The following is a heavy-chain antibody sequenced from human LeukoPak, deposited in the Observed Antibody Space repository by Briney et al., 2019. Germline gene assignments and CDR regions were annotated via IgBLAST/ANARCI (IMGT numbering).Heavy chain of an antibody. V-gene: IGHV4-59*01. CDR1: GGSISRYY. Sequence: SETLSLTCTVSGGSISRYYWSWIRQPPGKGLEWIGYIYYSGSTNYNPSLKSRVTISVDTSKNQFSLKLSSVTAADTAVYYCARGLDSSGWFPYYYYYMDVWGKGTTVTASS. J-gene: IGHJ6*03. CDR2: IYYSGST. CDR3: ARGLDSSGWFPYYYYYMDV. D-gene: IGHD6-19*01.